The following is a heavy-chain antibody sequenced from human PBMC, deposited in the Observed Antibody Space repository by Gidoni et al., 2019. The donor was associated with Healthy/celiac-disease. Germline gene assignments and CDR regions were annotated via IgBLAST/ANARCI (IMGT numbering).Heavy chain of an antibody. CDR2: ISGSGGST. D-gene: IGHD6-19*01. V-gene: IGHV3-23*01. J-gene: IGHJ4*02. CDR1: GFTVSSYA. Sequence: VQLLESVGGLVQPGGSLRHSCAASGFTVSSYAMSWVRQAPGKGLEWVSAISGSGGSTYYADSVKGRFTISRDNSKNTLYLQMNSLRAEDTAVYYCAKDPSIAVADAIDYWGQGTLVTVSS. CDR3: AKDPSIAVADAIDY.